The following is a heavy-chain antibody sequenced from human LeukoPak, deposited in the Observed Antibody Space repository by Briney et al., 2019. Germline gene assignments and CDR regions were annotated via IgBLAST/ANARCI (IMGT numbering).Heavy chain of an antibody. V-gene: IGHV3-23*01. CDR3: AKDFSSGLFDY. Sequence: GRSLRLSCAASGFTFSSFAMSWVRQTPGKGLEWVSTISHDGGSTYFADSVKGRFTISRDNSKSTLYLQMNSLRAEDTALYFCAKDFSSGLFDYWGQGTPVAVSS. CDR2: ISHDGGST. J-gene: IGHJ4*02. D-gene: IGHD6-19*01. CDR1: GFTFSSFA.